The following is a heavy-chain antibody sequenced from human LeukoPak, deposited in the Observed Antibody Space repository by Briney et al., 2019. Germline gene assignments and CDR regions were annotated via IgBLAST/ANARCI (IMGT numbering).Heavy chain of an antibody. CDR2: IKEDGSEK. Sequence: GGSSRLSCVASGFNFNNFWMTWVRQAPGKGLEWVANIKEDGSEKYYVDSVKGRFTISRDNAQNSLYLQMNSLRVEDTAVYYCTRGYTYAIYWSQGTLVTVSS. J-gene: IGHJ4*02. D-gene: IGHD3-16*02. V-gene: IGHV3-7*01. CDR1: GFNFNNFW. CDR3: TRGYTYAIY.